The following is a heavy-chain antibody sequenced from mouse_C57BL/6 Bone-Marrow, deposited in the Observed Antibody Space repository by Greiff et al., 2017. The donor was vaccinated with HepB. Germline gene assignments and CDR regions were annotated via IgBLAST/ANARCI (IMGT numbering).Heavy chain of an antibody. CDR1: GFNIKDYY. V-gene: IGHV14-2*01. CDR3: ARWLLRTSYAMDY. CDR2: IDPEDGET. J-gene: IGHJ4*01. Sequence: EVQRVESGAELVKPGASVKLSCTASGFNIKDYYMHWVKQRTEQGLEWIGRIDPEDGETKYAPKFQGKATITADTSSNTAYLQLSSLTSEDTAVYYCARWLLRTSYAMDYWGQGTSVTVSS. D-gene: IGHD2-3*01.